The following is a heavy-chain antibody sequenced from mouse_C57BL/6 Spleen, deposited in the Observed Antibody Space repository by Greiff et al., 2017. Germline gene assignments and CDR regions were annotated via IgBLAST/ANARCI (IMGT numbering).Heavy chain of an antibody. J-gene: IGHJ4*01. CDR3: ARRTIYDGYYAMDY. V-gene: IGHV1-55*01. CDR2: IYPGSGST. D-gene: IGHD2-3*01. CDR1: GYTFTSYW. Sequence: QVQLQQPGAELVKPGASVKMSCKASGYTFTSYWITWVKQRPGQGLEWIGDIYPGSGSTNYNEKFKSKATLTVDTSSSPAYMQLSSLTSEDSAVYYCARRTIYDGYYAMDYWGQGTSVTVSS.